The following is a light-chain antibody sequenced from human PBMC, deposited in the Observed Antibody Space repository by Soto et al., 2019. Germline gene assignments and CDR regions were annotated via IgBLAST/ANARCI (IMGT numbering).Light chain of an antibody. CDR2: GTS. V-gene: IGKV3-20*01. J-gene: IGKJ3*01. CDR1: QRISSTY. CDR3: QHYGDSPPFT. Sequence: EVVLTQSPGTLSLSPGERATLSCRTSQRISSTYLAWYQQKPGQAPRLLMSGTSRSATGIPDRFSGSGSGTDFTLSISRLEPEDFAVYYCQHYGDSPPFTFGPGTKVDVK.